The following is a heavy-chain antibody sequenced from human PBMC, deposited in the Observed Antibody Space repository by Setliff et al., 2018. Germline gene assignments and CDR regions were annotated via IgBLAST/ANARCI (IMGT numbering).Heavy chain of an antibody. V-gene: IGHV4-38-2*01. CDR1: GYSISSGYY. J-gene: IGHJ6*02. CDR2: IYHSGST. CDR3: ATLYDVLTGYYGLDV. Sequence: SETLSLTCAVSGYSISSGYYWGWIRQPPGKGLEWIGSIYHSGSTYYNPSLKSRVTISVDTSKNQFSLKFISVTAADTAVYYCATLYDVLTGYYGLDVWGQGTTVTVSS. D-gene: IGHD3-9*01.